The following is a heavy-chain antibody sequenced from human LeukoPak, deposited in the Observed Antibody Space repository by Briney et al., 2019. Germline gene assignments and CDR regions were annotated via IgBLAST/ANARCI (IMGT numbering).Heavy chain of an antibody. CDR3: ARGNSPYDAFDI. Sequence: SETLSLTCTVSGGSISSYCWSWIRQPAGKGLEWIGRIYTSGSTNYNPSLKSRVTMSVDTSKNQFSLKLSSVTAADTAVYYCARGNSPYDAFDIWGQGTMVTVSS. D-gene: IGHD1-7*01. CDR1: GGSISSYC. V-gene: IGHV4-4*07. CDR2: IYTSGST. J-gene: IGHJ3*02.